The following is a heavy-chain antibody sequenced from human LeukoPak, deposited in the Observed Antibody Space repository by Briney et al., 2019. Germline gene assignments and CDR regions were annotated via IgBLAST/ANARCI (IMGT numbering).Heavy chain of an antibody. CDR3: AKDHGAVAGPGGFDY. D-gene: IGHD6-19*01. J-gene: IGHJ4*02. CDR2: ISGSGGST. Sequence: GGSLRLSCAASGFTFSTYAMSWVRQPPGKGLEWVSGISGSGGSTYYADSVKGRFTISRDNSKNTLYLQMNSLRAEDTAVYYCAKDHGAVAGPGGFDYWGQGTLVTVSS. CDR1: GFTFSTYA. V-gene: IGHV3-23*01.